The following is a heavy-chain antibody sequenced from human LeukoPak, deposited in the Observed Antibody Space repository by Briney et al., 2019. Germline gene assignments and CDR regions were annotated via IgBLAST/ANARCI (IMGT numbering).Heavy chain of an antibody. CDR2: INHSGST. Sequence: PSEALSLTCAVYGEPLSRYYWSWIPQPPGKGLEWIGEINHSGSTNYNPSLKSRVTISVDTSKNQFSLKLSSVTGADTAVYYCARKVRRRGSYYVVGFDYWGQGTLVTVSS. V-gene: IGHV4-34*01. D-gene: IGHD1-26*01. J-gene: IGHJ4*02. CDR1: GEPLSRYY. CDR3: ARKVRRRGSYYVVGFDY.